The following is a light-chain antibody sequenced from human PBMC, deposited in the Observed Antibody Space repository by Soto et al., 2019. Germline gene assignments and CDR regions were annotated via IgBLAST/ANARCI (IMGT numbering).Light chain of an antibody. V-gene: IGKV3D-15*01. CDR3: QQHNQWPIT. Sequence: EIVIAQSPAALAVSPGETASLSRRASQSAGNFLAWYQQKPGQAPRLLIYYISTRATGIPARFSGSGSGTEFTLTINSLQSEDSAVYYCQQHNQWPITFGQGTRLENK. CDR1: QSAGNF. CDR2: YIS. J-gene: IGKJ5*01.